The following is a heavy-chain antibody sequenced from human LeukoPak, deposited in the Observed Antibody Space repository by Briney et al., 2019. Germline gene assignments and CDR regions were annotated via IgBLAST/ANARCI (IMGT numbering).Heavy chain of an antibody. Sequence: SVKVSCKASGGTFNSSGISWVRQAPGQGLEWMGGIISFFGAAHYIQKFQGRLTITADESTSTAYMELSSLTSEDTAVYYCARASFYDFWSGYYFVFDYWGQGTLVTVSS. J-gene: IGHJ4*02. V-gene: IGHV1-69*13. CDR3: ARASFYDFWSGYYFVFDY. CDR2: IISFFGAA. D-gene: IGHD3-3*01. CDR1: GGTFNSSG.